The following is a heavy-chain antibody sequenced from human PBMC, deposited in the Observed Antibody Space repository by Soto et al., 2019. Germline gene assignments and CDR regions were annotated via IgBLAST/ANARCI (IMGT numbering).Heavy chain of an antibody. J-gene: IGHJ4*02. V-gene: IGHV3-66*01. CDR1: GFTVSNNY. CDR2: IYTGGDT. CDR3: ARDPNGVY. D-gene: IGHD2-8*01. Sequence: EVQLVESGGGLVQPGGSLRLSCAASGFTVSNNYMTWVRQAPGRGLEWVSVIYTGGDTLYADSVKGRFTISRDNSKNTLYLQMNSLRVKDTAVYYCARDPNGVYWGQGTLVTVSS.